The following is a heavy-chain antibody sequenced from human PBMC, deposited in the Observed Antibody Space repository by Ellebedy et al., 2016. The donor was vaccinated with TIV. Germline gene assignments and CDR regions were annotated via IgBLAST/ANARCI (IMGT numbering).Heavy chain of an antibody. D-gene: IGHD1-26*01. CDR3: ARSGTYARSSLFDY. CDR1: GGSISSYY. V-gene: IGHV4-34*01. CDR2: IDHRGTT. J-gene: IGHJ4*02. Sequence: MPSETLSLTCTVSGGSISSYYWSWIRQSPGKGLEWFGEIDHRGTTTYNPSLESRVIISVDTSKNQFSLKVRSVTAADTGIYYCARSGTYARSSLFDYWGQGNLATVSS.